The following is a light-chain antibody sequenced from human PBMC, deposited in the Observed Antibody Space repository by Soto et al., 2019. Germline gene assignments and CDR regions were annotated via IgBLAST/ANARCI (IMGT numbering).Light chain of an antibody. Sequence: EIVMTQSPATLSVSPGERATLSCRASQSVSSNLAWYQQKPGQAPRLLIYGASTRATGIPARFSGSGSGTEFTLTISSLQSEDLAVDYCQQDNSWPPLTFGGGTKVEIK. CDR3: QQDNSWPPLT. V-gene: IGKV3-15*01. CDR2: GAS. J-gene: IGKJ4*01. CDR1: QSVSSN.